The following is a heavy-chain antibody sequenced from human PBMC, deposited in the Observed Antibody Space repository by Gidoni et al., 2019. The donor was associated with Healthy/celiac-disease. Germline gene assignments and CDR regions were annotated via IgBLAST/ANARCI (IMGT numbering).Heavy chain of an antibody. CDR1: GVSFSGYY. CDR2: INHSGST. Sequence: QVQLQQWGAGLLKPSETLSLTCAVYGVSFSGYYWSWIRQPPGKGLEWIVEINHSGSTNYTPSLKSRVTISVDTSKNQFSLKLSSVTAADTAVYYCASYYDSSGYYQLRAEYFQHWGQGTLVTVSS. J-gene: IGHJ1*01. D-gene: IGHD3-22*01. V-gene: IGHV4-34*01. CDR3: ASYYDSSGYYQLRAEYFQH.